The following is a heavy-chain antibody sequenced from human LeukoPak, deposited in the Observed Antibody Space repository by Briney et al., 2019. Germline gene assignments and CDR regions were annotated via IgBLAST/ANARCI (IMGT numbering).Heavy chain of an antibody. CDR2: IDANNGDT. CDR3: ARDPSSVTLYFFDY. CDR1: GYTFRGNY. D-gene: IGHD4-11*01. J-gene: IGHJ4*02. V-gene: IGHV1-2*02. Sequence: ASVKISCKASGYTFRGNYIHWLRQAPGQGLEWMGWIDANNGDTKSAQKFQGRVTMSRETSISTAYMDLSSLSPDDAAVYYCARDPSSVTLYFFDYWGQGTLVTVSS.